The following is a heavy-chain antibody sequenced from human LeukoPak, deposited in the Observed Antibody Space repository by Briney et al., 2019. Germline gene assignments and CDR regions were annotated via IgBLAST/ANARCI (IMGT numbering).Heavy chain of an antibody. J-gene: IGHJ4*02. V-gene: IGHV3-7*02. Sequence: GGSLRPSCAASGFTFSNSGMSWVRQAPGKGLEWVANINQDGSEKNCVDSVKGRFTISRDNAKNSLYLQMNSLRAEDTAVYYCANNRASLDYWGQGTLVTVSS. CDR1: GFTFSNSG. CDR2: INQDGSEK. CDR3: ANNRASLDY. D-gene: IGHD2/OR15-2a*01.